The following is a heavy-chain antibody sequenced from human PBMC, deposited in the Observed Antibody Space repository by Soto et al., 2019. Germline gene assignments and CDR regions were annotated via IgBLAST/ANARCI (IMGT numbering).Heavy chain of an antibody. CDR2: IGPYGNSI. Sequence: GESLKISCAASGFSFRDYFMSWLRQAPGKGLEWVSYIGPYGNSIYYADSVKGRFTISRDDPTKSLHLHMNSLRTDDTAVYYCARDDHTYGVYWGQGTPVTVSS. CDR3: ARDDHTYGVY. D-gene: IGHD2-21*01. CDR1: GFSFRDYF. V-gene: IGHV3-11*01. J-gene: IGHJ4*02.